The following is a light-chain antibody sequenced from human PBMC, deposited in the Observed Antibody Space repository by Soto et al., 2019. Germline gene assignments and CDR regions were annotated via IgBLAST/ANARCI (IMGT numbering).Light chain of an antibody. CDR3: QQYSNWPRT. CDR2: AAS. CDR1: QSVRSN. J-gene: IGKJ1*01. Sequence: EVVMTQFTSTLSVSPGERATLSYRASQSVRSNLAWYQQKPGQAPRLLIFAASTRATVIPARFRGSGSGTEFTLTISDLQSEDFAVYYCQQYSNWPRTFGQGTIVDI. V-gene: IGKV3-15*01.